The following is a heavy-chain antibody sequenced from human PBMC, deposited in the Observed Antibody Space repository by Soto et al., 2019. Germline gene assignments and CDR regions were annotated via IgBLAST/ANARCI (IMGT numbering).Heavy chain of an antibody. V-gene: IGHV3-23*01. Sequence: EVQLLESGGDLVQPGGPLILACATSGFTFNNFAMSWVRQAPGKGLEWVSGISRSGGRTYYADSVKGRFTISRDNSRNTISLQMNSLRAEDTAVYFCAKDPSDDYVGGFELCGQGTMVTVST. CDR2: ISRSGGRT. CDR3: AKDPSDDYVGGFEL. J-gene: IGHJ3*01. CDR1: GFTFNNFA. D-gene: IGHD4-17*01.